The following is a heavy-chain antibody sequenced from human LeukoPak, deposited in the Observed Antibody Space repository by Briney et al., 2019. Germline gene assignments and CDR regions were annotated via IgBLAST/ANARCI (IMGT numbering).Heavy chain of an antibody. CDR3: VRSWIQLFDP. CDR1: GASTNSRSYR. V-gene: IGHV4-39*07. CDR2: IFYTGST. J-gene: IGHJ5*02. D-gene: IGHD5-18*01. Sequence: SETLSLTCSVSGASTNSRSYRWGWIRQAPGKGLEWIGNIFYTGSTYYKPSLKSRVTMSVDTSKNQFSLRLSSVTAADTAVYYCVRSWIQLFDPWGQGTLVTVSS.